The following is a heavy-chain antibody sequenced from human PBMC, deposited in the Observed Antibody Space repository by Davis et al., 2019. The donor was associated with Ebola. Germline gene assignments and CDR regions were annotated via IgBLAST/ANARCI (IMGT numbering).Heavy chain of an antibody. CDR2: ISPDGRGT. CDR1: GYNITDYH. V-gene: IGHV1-2*02. D-gene: IGHD3-10*01. Sequence: AASVKVSCKASGYNITDYHVHWVRQAPGQGLEWMAWISPDGRGTNYARKFQGRVTLTRDTSINTAYMELSSLRSDDTAIYYCARLNKDSGTDYWGQGTLVTVSS. J-gene: IGHJ4*02. CDR3: ARLNKDSGTDY.